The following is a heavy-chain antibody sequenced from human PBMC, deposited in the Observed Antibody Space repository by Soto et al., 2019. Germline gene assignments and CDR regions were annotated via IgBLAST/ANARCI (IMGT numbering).Heavy chain of an antibody. J-gene: IGHJ4*01. CDR2: VKSKNDGGTT. Sequence: PGGSLRLSCAASGFSFSNAWINSVRQAPGKRLEWVCLVKSKNDGGTTDFAAPVKGRFAISRDDSKNMVYLEMNSLQTEDIAIYYCTTDSYITSIIVRFDYWGHGTLVTVSS. CDR1: GFSFSNAW. V-gene: IGHV3-15*07. D-gene: IGHD3-22*01. CDR3: TTDSYITSIIVRFDY.